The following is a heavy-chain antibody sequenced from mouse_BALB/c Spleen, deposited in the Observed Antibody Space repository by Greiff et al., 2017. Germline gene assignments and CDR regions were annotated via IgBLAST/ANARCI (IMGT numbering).Heavy chain of an antibody. D-gene: IGHD2-10*01. J-gene: IGHJ3*01. Sequence: QVQLQQSGAELVRPGTSVKVFCKASGYALTNYLIGWVKQRPGQGLEWIGVINPGSGGTNYNEKFKGKATLTADKSSSTAYMQLSSLTSDDSAVYFCARAYYGNWGFAYWGQGTLVTVSA. CDR2: INPGSGGT. V-gene: IGHV1-54*01. CDR3: ARAYYGNWGFAY. CDR1: GYALTNYL.